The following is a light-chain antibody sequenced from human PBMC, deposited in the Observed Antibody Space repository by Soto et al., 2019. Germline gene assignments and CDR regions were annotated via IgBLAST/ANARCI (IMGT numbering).Light chain of an antibody. CDR3: QQYDNLPPKVT. Sequence: DIQMTQSPSSLSASVGDRVTITCQASQDISNYSNWYQQKPGKAPKLLIYDASNLETGVPSRFSGSGSGTDFTFTISSLQPEDIATYYCQQYDNLPPKVTFGPGTKVDIK. V-gene: IGKV1-33*01. J-gene: IGKJ3*01. CDR2: DAS. CDR1: QDISNY.